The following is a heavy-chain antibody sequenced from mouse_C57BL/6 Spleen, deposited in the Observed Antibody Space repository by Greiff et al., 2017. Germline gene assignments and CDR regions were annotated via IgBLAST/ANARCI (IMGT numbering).Heavy chain of an antibody. J-gene: IGHJ2*01. CDR1: GYTFTDYE. CDR3: TRGDYGSTSHFDY. CDR2: IVPETGGT. D-gene: IGHD1-1*01. V-gene: IGHV1-15*01. Sequence: QVQLQQSGAELVRPGASVTLSCKASGYTFTDYEMHWVKQTPVHGLEWIGAIVPETGGTAYNQKFKGKAILTADKSSSAAYMELRSLTSEDSAVYYCTRGDYGSTSHFDYWGQGTTLTVSS.